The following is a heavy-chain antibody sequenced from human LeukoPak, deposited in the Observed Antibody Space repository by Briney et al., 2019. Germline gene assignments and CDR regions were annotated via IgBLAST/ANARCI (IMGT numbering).Heavy chain of an antibody. CDR1: GFTVSSNY. D-gene: IGHD1-1*01. CDR3: ASGEVLGAFDI. J-gene: IGHJ3*02. V-gene: IGHV3-53*01. CDR2: IYSGGST. Sequence: GGSLRLSCAASGFTVSSNYMSWVRQAPGKGLEWVPVIYSGGSTYYADSVKGRFTISRDNSKNTLYLQMNSLRAEDTAVYYCASGEVLGAFDIWGQGTMVTVSS.